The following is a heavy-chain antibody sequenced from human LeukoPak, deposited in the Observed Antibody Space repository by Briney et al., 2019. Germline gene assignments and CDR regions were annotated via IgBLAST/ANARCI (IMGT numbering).Heavy chain of an antibody. V-gene: IGHV3-74*01. CDR3: ARDEVGAPPIDY. Sequence: GGSLRLSCEASGFDFSSHWMHWVRQAPGKGLVWISNIRGDGSLLGYAGSVKGRFTVSRDNAKNTLFLHMTSLRAEDTAVYYCARDEVGAPPIDYWGQGALVTVSS. CDR1: GFDFSSHW. D-gene: IGHD1-26*01. CDR2: IRGDGSLL. J-gene: IGHJ4*02.